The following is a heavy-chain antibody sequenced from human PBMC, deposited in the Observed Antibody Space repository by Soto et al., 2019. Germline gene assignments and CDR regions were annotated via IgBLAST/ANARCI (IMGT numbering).Heavy chain of an antibody. CDR1: GFTFSSYA. D-gene: IGHD2-2*01. J-gene: IGHJ4*02. V-gene: IGHV3-30-3*01. Sequence: QVQLVESGGGVVQPGRSLRLSCAASGFTFSSYAMHWVRQAPGTGLEWVAVISYDGSNKYYADSVKGRFTISRDNSKNPLYLQMNSLRAEDTAVYYCARDGDIVVVPAARRANCFDYLGQGTLVTVSS. CDR3: ARDGDIVVVPAARRANCFDY. CDR2: ISYDGSNK.